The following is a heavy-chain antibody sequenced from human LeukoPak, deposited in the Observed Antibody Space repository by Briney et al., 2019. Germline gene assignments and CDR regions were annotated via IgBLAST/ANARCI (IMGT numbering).Heavy chain of an antibody. J-gene: IGHJ4*02. CDR3: AREFLEYCSGGSCYSPRAPPDY. D-gene: IGHD2-15*01. V-gene: IGHV1-2*02. CDR2: INPNSGGT. Sequence: ASVKVSCTASGYTFTGYYMHWVRQAPGQGLEWMGWINPNSGGTNYAQKFQGRVTMTRDTSISTASMELSRLRSDDTAVYYCAREFLEYCSGGSCYSPRAPPDYWGQGTLVTVSS. CDR1: GYTFTGYY.